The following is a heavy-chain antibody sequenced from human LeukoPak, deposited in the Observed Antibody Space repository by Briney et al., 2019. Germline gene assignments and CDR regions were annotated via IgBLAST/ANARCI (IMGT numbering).Heavy chain of an antibody. V-gene: IGHV1-3*03. CDR2: VNTGNGDT. Sequence: ASVKVSCKTSGYTFTNYAIHWVRQAPGQRLEWMGWVNTGNGDTKYSQDFQDRVTITRDTSASTAYMDLSSLRSEDTAVYYCARTDCGGDCYSSRGWFDPWGQGTLVTVSS. CDR3: ARTDCGGDCYSSRGWFDP. CDR1: GYTFTNYA. J-gene: IGHJ5*02. D-gene: IGHD2-21*02.